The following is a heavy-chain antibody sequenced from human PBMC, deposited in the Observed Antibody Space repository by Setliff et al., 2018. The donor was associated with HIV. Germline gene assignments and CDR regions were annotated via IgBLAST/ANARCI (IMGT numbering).Heavy chain of an antibody. CDR3: VRTGSSTSWGIYYYYYMDI. V-gene: IGHV4-39*01. J-gene: IGHJ6*03. D-gene: IGHD3-10*01. CDR1: GGFVSRSNYV. Sequence: SETLSLTCTLAGGFVSRSNYVWGWVRQPPKKGLEWIGSIYYSGTTYYNPTLKSRVSISIDTPKNQFSLKLTSMTAADTAVYYCVRTGSSTSWGIYYYYYMDIWGKGSTVTVSS. CDR2: IYYSGTT.